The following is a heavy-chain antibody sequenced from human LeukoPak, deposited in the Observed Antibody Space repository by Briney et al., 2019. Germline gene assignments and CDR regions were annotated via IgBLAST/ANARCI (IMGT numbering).Heavy chain of an antibody. CDR2: INPDSGGT. CDR1: GYTFTGYY. J-gene: IGHJ4*02. Sequence: GASVKVSCKASGYTFTGYYMHWVRQAPGQGLEWMGRINPDSGGTNYAQKFQGRVTMTRDTSKNQFSLKLSSVTAADTAVYYCARILRYSGSGSWGQGTLVTVSS. CDR3: ARILRYSGSGS. D-gene: IGHD1-26*01. V-gene: IGHV1-2*06.